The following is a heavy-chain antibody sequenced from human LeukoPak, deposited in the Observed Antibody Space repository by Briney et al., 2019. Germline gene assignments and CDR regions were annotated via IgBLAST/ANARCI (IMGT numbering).Heavy chain of an antibody. J-gene: IGHJ6*03. CDR3: ARGAPGYSSGLVSYYYYYMEV. D-gene: IGHD6-19*01. V-gene: IGHV3-7*01. CDR2: IKQDGREK. Sequence: GGSLRLSCAASGFTFSSYAMTWVRQAPGKGLEWVANIKQDGREKYYVDSVKGRFTISRDNAKNSLYLQMNSLRAEDTAVYYCARGAPGYSSGLVSYYYYYMEVWGKGATVTVSS. CDR1: GFTFSSYA.